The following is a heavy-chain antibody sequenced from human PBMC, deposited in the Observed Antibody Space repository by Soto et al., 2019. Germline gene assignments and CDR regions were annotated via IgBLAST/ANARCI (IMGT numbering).Heavy chain of an antibody. CDR2: IYYGGTS. D-gene: IGHD3-10*01. J-gene: IGHJ4*02. CDR3: AMYYGHGQDY. Sequence: LETLSLTCSVSGASITNYYWTWIRQSPGKGLEWIGYIYYGGTSNYNSSLKGRVTVSVDMSTNQFSLTLNSVTAADTAVYYCAMYYGHGQDYWGQGTLVTVSS. V-gene: IGHV4-59*01. CDR1: GASITNYY.